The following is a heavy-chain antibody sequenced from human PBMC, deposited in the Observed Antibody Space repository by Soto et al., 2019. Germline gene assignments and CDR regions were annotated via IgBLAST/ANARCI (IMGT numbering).Heavy chain of an antibody. CDR3: ARGVRYCISTSCYEGYYYYGMDV. D-gene: IGHD2-2*01. V-gene: IGHV4-59*01. Sequence: SETLSLTCTVSGGAISGYYWSWIRQPPGKGLEWIGYIYYSGSTNYNPSLKSRVTISVDTSKNQFSLKLSSVTAADTAVYYCARGVRYCISTSCYEGYYYYGMDVWGQGTTVTVSS. J-gene: IGHJ6*02. CDR1: GGAISGYY. CDR2: IYYSGST.